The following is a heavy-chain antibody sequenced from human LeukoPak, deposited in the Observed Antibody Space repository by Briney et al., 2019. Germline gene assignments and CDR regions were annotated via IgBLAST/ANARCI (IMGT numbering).Heavy chain of an antibody. CDR1: GFTFSDYS. V-gene: IGHV3-21*01. D-gene: IGHD1-26*01. Sequence: GGSLRLSCAASGFTFSDYSMNWVRQTPGQGLEWVSSISSRSTYAYCADSVRGRFTVSRDSAKNSLFLQMDNLRVEDTAIYYCARAHIQDYTIVGLVDHWGQGTLVTVSS. J-gene: IGHJ5*02. CDR3: ARAHIQDYTIVGLVDH. CDR2: ISSRSTYA.